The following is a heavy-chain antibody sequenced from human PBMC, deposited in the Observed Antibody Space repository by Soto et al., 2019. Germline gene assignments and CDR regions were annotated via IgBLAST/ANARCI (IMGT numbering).Heavy chain of an antibody. V-gene: IGHV3-30-3*01. J-gene: IGHJ6*02. Sequence: QVQLVESGGGVVQPGRSLRLSCAASGFTFSNYALHWVRQAPGKGLEWVAIISYDGSNKYYADSVKGRFTISRDNSKNTLDLQMNSLRAEDTAVYYCARDIEQQLTYYYFSGMDVWGQGTTVTVSS. D-gene: IGHD6-13*01. CDR3: ARDIEQQLTYYYFSGMDV. CDR2: ISYDGSNK. CDR1: GFTFSNYA.